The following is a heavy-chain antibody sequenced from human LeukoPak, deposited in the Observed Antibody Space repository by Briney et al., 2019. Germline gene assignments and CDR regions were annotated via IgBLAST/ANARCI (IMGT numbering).Heavy chain of an antibody. CDR1: GYTFTSYG. Sequence: GASVKVSCKASGYTFTSYGISWVRQAPGQGLEWMGWISAYNGNTNYAQKLQGRVTITADKSTSTAYMELSSLRSEDTAVYYCARGEGGDYGDYPSDYWGQGTLVTVSS. V-gene: IGHV1-18*01. J-gene: IGHJ4*02. CDR2: ISAYNGNT. CDR3: ARGEGGDYGDYPSDY. D-gene: IGHD4-17*01.